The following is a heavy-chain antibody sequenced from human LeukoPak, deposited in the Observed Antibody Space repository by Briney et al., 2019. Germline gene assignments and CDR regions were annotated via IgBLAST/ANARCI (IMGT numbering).Heavy chain of an antibody. CDR3: AGIRRIVVVTAREVRFDP. D-gene: IGHD2-21*02. V-gene: IGHV4-39*01. Sequence: SETLSLTCTVSGGSISSSSYYWGWIRQPPGKGLEWIGSIYYSGSTYYNPSLKSRVTISVDTSKNQFSLELSSVTAADTAVYYCAGIRRIVVVTAREVRFDPWGQGTLVTVSS. J-gene: IGHJ5*02. CDR1: GGSISSSSYY. CDR2: IYYSGST.